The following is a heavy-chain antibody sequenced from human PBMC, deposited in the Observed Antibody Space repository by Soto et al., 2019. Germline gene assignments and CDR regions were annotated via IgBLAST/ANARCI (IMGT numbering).Heavy chain of an antibody. CDR3: AKRGGYSHGLEFDY. V-gene: IGHV4-4*02. CDR1: GGSISTGNW. J-gene: IGHJ4*02. CDR2: VYHSGIS. D-gene: IGHD5-18*01. Sequence: HVQLQEPGPGLVKPAGTLFLTCAVSGGSISTGNWWTWVRQAPGKGLERIGEVYHSGISNYNPALKSRATIAVDKPNNQFSLTLNSVTAADTAVYYCAKRGGYSHGLEFDYWGQGSLVTVSS.